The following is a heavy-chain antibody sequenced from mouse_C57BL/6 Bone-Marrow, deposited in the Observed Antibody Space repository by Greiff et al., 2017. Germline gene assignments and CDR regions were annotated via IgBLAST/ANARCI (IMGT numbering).Heavy chain of an antibody. CDR3: ARERRLKDEYLDY. V-gene: IGHV1-69*01. Sequence: VQLQQPGAELVMPGASVKLSCKASGYTFTSYWMHWVKQRPGQGLEWIGEIDPSDSYTNYNQKFKGKSTLTVDKSSSTAYMQLSSLTSEDSAVYYCARERRLKDEYLDYWGKGTTLTVSS. J-gene: IGHJ2*01. CDR1: GYTFTSYW. CDR2: IDPSDSYT. D-gene: IGHD1-3*01.